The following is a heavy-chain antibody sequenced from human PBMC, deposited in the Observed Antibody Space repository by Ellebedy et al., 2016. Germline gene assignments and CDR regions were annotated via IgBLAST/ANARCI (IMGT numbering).Heavy chain of an antibody. J-gene: IGHJ4*02. V-gene: IGHV4-39*07. CDR2: VYYSGTT. D-gene: IGHD2-8*01. CDR3: ARGPYDTNAFDS. Sequence: SETLSLTXTVSGGSISSSSYYWVWIRQPPGKGLEWIGSVYYSGTTHYNPSLKSRVTISVDTSKNQFSLRLSSVTAADTAVYYCARGPYDTNAFDSWGQGILVTVSS. CDR1: GGSISSSSYY.